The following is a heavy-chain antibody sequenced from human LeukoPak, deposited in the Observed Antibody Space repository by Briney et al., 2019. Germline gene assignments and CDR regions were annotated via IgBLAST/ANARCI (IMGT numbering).Heavy chain of an antibody. CDR1: GGSTSIYN. D-gene: IGHD3-16*01. CDR2: IYYSGDA. V-gene: IGHV4-59*01. J-gene: IGHJ4*02. Sequence: PSETLSLTSAVSGGSTSIYNWSSIRHTPQGRRERSGYIYYSGDANNKTSPTSRVTTSVDTSKNKCSLKLSSMSAAHTARDYSTGGGHRDYIDYWGQETLVTVSS. CDR3: TGGGHRDYIDY.